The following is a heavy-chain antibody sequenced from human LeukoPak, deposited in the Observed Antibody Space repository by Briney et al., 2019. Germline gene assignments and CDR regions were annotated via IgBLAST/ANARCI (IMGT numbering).Heavy chain of an antibody. V-gene: IGHV3-7*01. J-gene: IGHJ4*02. CDR2: IKQDGSEK. CDR1: GFTFSTYW. Sequence: TGGSLRLSCAASGFTFSTYWMSWVRQAPGKGLEWVANIKQDGSEKYYVDSVKGRFTISRDNAENSLYLQMNSLRAEDTAVYYCARDYGGSSPFDYWGQGTLVTVSS. D-gene: IGHD4-23*01. CDR3: ARDYGGSSPFDY.